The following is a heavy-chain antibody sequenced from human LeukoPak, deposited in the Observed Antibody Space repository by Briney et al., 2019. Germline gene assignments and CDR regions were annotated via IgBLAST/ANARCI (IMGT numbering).Heavy chain of an antibody. Sequence: QPGRSLRLSCAASGFTFSSYGMHWVRQAPGKGLEWVTFISYDGTDKYYADSVKGRFTISRDKSKNTLYLQMNSLRADDTAIYYCARGGFRYGWWFDSWGQGTLVTVSS. D-gene: IGHD5-18*01. CDR2: ISYDGTDK. J-gene: IGHJ5*01. V-gene: IGHV3-30*19. CDR1: GFTFSSYG. CDR3: ARGGFRYGWWFDS.